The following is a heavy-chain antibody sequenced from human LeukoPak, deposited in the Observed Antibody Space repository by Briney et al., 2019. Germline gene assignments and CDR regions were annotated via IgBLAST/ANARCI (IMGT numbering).Heavy chain of an antibody. Sequence: SGTLSLTCTVSGGSISSDNWWTWVRQPPGKGLEWIAGIFYGGSTNYNPSLKSRVTISIDKSKNQFSLDLSSVTAADTAVYYCARDLGYCTNGVCHTRFDYWGQGTLVAVSS. CDR1: GGSISSDNW. CDR2: IFYGGST. V-gene: IGHV4-4*02. D-gene: IGHD2-8*01. CDR3: ARDLGYCTNGVCHTRFDY. J-gene: IGHJ4*02.